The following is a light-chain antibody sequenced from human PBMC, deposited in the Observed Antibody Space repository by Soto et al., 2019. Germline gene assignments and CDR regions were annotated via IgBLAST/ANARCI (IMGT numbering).Light chain of an antibody. Sequence: DIQMTQSPSTLSGSVGDRVTIICRASQTISSWLAWYQQKPGKALDLLIFAASPLESGVPSRLSGSGSGTNFTLTVSGLQSEDFAPYYCQQLYSYPFGQGTRLEIK. CDR2: AAS. CDR3: QQLYSYP. CDR1: QTISSW. V-gene: IGKV1-5*02. J-gene: IGKJ5*01.